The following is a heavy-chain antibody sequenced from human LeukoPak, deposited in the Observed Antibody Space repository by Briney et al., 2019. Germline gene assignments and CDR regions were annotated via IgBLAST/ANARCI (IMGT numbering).Heavy chain of an antibody. J-gene: IGHJ3*02. CDR3: ARPNRMGNDAFDI. CDR1: GYTFISYD. D-gene: IGHD3-16*01. Sequence: ASVKVSCKASGYTFISYDINWVRQATGQGLEWMGWMNPNSGNTGYAQKFQGRVTMTRNTSISTAYMELSSLRSEDTAVYYCARPNRMGNDAFDIWGQGTMVTVSS. CDR2: MNPNSGNT. V-gene: IGHV1-8*01.